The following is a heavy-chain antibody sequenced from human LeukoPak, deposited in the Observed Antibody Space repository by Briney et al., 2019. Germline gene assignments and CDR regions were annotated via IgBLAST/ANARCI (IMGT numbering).Heavy chain of an antibody. CDR2: IKSKTDGGTT. J-gene: IGHJ4*02. V-gene: IGHV3-15*01. D-gene: IGHD3-16*01. Sequence: GGSLRLSCAASGFSFSNAWMSWVRQAPGKGLEWVGRIKSKTDGGTTDYTAPVKGRFTISRDDSKNTLYLRMNSLKTEDTAVYYCALGGDYFDYWGQGTLVTVSS. CDR1: GFSFSNAW. CDR3: ALGGDYFDY.